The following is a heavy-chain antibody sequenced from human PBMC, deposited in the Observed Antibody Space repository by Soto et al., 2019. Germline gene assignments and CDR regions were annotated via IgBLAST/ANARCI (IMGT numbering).Heavy chain of an antibody. J-gene: IGHJ4*02. CDR1: GYSFTSLD. D-gene: IGHD1-26*01. CDR3: ARGVSAGVDY. V-gene: IGHV1-8*01. CDR2: MQPSTGRT. Sequence: ASVKVSCKASGYSFTSLDINWVRQTAGQGLEWMGWMQPSTGRTGYAQKFQGRVTMTRDTSINTAYMELTTLTSDDTAFYYCARGVSAGVDYWGQGTLVTVYS.